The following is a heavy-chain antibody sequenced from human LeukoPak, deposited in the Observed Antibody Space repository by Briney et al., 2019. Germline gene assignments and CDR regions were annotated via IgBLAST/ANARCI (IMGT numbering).Heavy chain of an antibody. CDR2: IYYSGST. Sequence: SETLSLTCTVSGGSISSYYWSWIRQPPGKGLEWIGYIYYSGSTNCNPSLKSRVTISVDTSKNQFSLKLSSVTAADTAVYYCARGGRGSTSYYYYGMDVWGQGTTVIVSS. V-gene: IGHV4-59*01. D-gene: IGHD3-16*01. J-gene: IGHJ6*02. CDR3: ARGGRGSTSYYYYGMDV. CDR1: GGSISSYY.